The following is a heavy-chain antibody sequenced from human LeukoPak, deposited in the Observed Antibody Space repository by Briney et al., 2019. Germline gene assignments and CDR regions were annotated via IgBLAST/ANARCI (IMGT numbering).Heavy chain of an antibody. J-gene: IGHJ4*02. CDR2: IYPGDSNT. Sequence: GESLQISCKGSGYSFTNYWIAWVRQMPEKGLECMGIIYPGDSNTKYSPSFQGLVTISADKSISTAYLQWSSLKASDTSIYYCARQYCTSTTCYHREFDFWGQGTLVTVSS. V-gene: IGHV5-51*01. D-gene: IGHD2-2*01. CDR1: GYSFTNYW. CDR3: ARQYCTSTTCYHREFDF.